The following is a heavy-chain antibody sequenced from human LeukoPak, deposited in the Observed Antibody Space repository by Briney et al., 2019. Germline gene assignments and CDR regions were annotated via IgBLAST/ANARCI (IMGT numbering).Heavy chain of an antibody. CDR3: ANAVASRTLYYFDY. CDR2: ISGSGGST. Sequence: GGSLRLSCAASGFTFSSYAMSWVRQAPGKGLEWVSAISGSGGSTYYADSVKGRFTISRDNSKNTLYLQMNSLRAEDTAVYYCANAVASRTLYYFDYWGQGTLVTVSS. V-gene: IGHV3-23*01. J-gene: IGHJ4*02. CDR1: GFTFSSYA. D-gene: IGHD6-19*01.